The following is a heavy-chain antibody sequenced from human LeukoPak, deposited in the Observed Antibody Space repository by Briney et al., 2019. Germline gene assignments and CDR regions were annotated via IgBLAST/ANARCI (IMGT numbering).Heavy chain of an antibody. J-gene: IGHJ4*02. CDR1: GYTFTNYY. Sequence: ASVKVSCKASGYTFTNYYMHWVRQAPGQGLEWMGIINPSGGSTSYAQRLQGRVTMTRDTSTSTVYMELSSLRSEDTAVYYCAREIGPIQLHLWGSAFDYWGQGTLVTVSS. CDR2: INPSGGST. CDR3: AREIGPIQLHLWGSAFDY. V-gene: IGHV1-46*01. D-gene: IGHD5-18*01.